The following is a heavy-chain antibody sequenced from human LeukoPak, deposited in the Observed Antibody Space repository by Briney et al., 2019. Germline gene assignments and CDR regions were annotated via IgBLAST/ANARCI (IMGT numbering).Heavy chain of an antibody. V-gene: IGHV3-7*01. D-gene: IGHD3-16*01. CDR3: ARDLVWGRALDY. Sequence: PGGSLRLSCAASGFTFSSYWMSWVRQVPGKGLEWVAIIKQDGGEKCYADSVKGRFTVSRDNAKNSLFLQMNSLRAEDTAVYYCARDLVWGRALDYWGQGTLVTVSS. CDR1: GFTFSSYW. J-gene: IGHJ4*02. CDR2: IKQDGGEK.